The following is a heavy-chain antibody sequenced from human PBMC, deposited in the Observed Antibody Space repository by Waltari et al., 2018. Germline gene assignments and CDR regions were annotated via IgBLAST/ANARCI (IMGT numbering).Heavy chain of an antibody. Sequence: QVQLVQSGAEVKKPGASVKVSCKASGYTFTSYDINWVRQATGQGLEWMGWMNPNSGNTGYAQKFQGRVTMTRNTSISTAYMELSRLRSDDTAVYYCARDTDFWSGYYTASYYYYMDVWGKGTTVT. V-gene: IGHV1-8*01. CDR3: ARDTDFWSGYYTASYYYYMDV. CDR2: MNPNSGNT. CDR1: GYTFTSYD. J-gene: IGHJ6*03. D-gene: IGHD3-3*01.